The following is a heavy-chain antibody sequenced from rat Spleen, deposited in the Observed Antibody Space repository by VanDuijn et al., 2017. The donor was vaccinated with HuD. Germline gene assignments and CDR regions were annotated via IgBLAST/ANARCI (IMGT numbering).Heavy chain of an antibody. D-gene: IGHD1-6*01. Sequence: EVQLVESGGGLVQPGRSLKLSCAASGFTFSDYGVAWVRQAPTKGLEWVATISYDGGRSYHRDSVKGRFTISRDNAKSTLYLQMDSLRSADTATYYCARRHYGYTDYFDYWGQGVMVTVSS. V-gene: IGHV5-17*01. CDR3: ARRHYGYTDYFDY. J-gene: IGHJ2*01. CDR2: ISYDGGRS. CDR1: GFTFSDYG.